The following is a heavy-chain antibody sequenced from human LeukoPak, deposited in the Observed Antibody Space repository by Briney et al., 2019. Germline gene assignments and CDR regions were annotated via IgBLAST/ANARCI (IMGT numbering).Heavy chain of an antibody. Sequence: GGSLRLSCAASGFTFSSYAMSWVRQAPGKGPEWVSAISGSGGSTYYADSVKGRFTISRDNSKNTLYLQMNSLRAEDTAVYYCAKEKQYSSGWYGDYWGQGTLVTVSS. CDR2: ISGSGGST. V-gene: IGHV3-23*01. D-gene: IGHD6-19*01. CDR1: GFTFSSYA. J-gene: IGHJ4*02. CDR3: AKEKQYSSGWYGDY.